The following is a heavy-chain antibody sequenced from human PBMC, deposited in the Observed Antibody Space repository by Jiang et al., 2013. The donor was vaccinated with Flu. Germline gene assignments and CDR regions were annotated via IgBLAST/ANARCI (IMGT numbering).Heavy chain of an antibody. D-gene: IGHD5-12*01. V-gene: IGHV3-48*01. CDR3: ARESAYDFYFDL. CDR1: GFTFSTYS. Sequence: LLESGGGLVQPEGSLTLSCAASGFTFSTYSLAWVRQAPGKGLESISYISSGRTTLYYADSVKGRFTISRDDAKNSLYLQMNTLRAEDTAVYFCARESAYDFYFDLWGQGTLVTVSS. J-gene: IGHJ4*02. CDR2: ISSGRTTL.